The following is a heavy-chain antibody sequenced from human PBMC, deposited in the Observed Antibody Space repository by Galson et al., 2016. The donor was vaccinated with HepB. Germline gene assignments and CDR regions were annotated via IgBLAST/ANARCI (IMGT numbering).Heavy chain of an antibody. J-gene: IGHJ4*02. Sequence: SLRLSCAASGFTLTEAWMSWVRQAPGKGLEWVGLIRTKSEGGTTHYAPSLKGRFTISRDDSKNTLHLQMNSLQTEDTAVYYCTTSITIDVHADYWGQGTLVTVSS. CDR3: TTSITIDVHADY. D-gene: IGHD3-9*01. V-gene: IGHV3-15*01. CDR1: GFTLTEAW. CDR2: IRTKSEGGTT.